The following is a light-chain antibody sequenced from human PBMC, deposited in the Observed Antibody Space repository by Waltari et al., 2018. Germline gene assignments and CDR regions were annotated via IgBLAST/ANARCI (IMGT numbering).Light chain of an antibody. Sequence: QSVLAQPPSLSAAPGQRVTISCSGSSPNIGSSYVSWYQQFPGTAPKLLIQENNERPSGIPDRFSGSKSGTSATLDITGLQTGDEAVYYCATWDSSLSAGVFGGGTKLTVL. CDR1: SPNIGSSY. CDR3: ATWDSSLSAGV. CDR2: ENN. J-gene: IGLJ2*01. V-gene: IGLV1-51*02.